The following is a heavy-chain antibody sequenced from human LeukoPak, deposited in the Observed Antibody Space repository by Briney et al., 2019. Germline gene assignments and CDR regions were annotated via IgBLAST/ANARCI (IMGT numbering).Heavy chain of an antibody. CDR3: ARGVRDSSSWYEYYYYYMDV. CDR1: GGSLSSGGYS. CDR2: IYYSGST. V-gene: IGHV4-30-4*07. D-gene: IGHD6-13*01. J-gene: IGHJ6*03. Sequence: PSQTLSLTCAVSGGSLSSGGYSWSWIRQPPGKGLEWIGYIYYSGSTYYNPSLKSRVTISVGTSKNQFSLKLSSVTAADTAVYYCARGVRDSSSWYEYYYYYMDVWGKGTTVTVSS.